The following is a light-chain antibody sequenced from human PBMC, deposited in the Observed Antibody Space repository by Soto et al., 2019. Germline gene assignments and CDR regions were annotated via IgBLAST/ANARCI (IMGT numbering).Light chain of an antibody. V-gene: IGKV1-39*01. J-gene: IGKJ4*01. CDR2: GAS. CDR1: RTINTY. Sequence: DVRMTQSPSSLSASVGDTLTITCRASRTINTYLNWFQQKPGEPPRLLIYGASTLHDGVPSRFSGSGSGADFTLTISGLQPEDFARYHCQQNYSDIAFGGGTKV. CDR3: QQNYSDIA.